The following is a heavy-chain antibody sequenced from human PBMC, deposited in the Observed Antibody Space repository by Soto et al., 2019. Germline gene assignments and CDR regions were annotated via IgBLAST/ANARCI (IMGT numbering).Heavy chain of an antibody. CDR1: NSSVNNRYY. D-gene: IGHD6-19*01. CDR3: ARNTSGRYFDC. CDR2: IYNSGST. V-gene: IGHV4-38-2*02. Sequence: PSETLSLTCIVSNSSVNNRYYWGLIRQPPGKGLEWIASIYNSGSTHYNPSLKSRATISVDTSNNQFSLRLSSVTAADTAVYYCARNTSGRYFDCWGQGTLVTVSS. J-gene: IGHJ4*02.